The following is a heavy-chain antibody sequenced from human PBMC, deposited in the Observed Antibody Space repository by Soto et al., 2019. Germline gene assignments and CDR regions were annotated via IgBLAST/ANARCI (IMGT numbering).Heavy chain of an antibody. CDR1: GASIGIGGYS. D-gene: IGHD4-17*01. CDR2: IYHSGST. CDR3: ARDYGGFDY. J-gene: IGHJ4*02. Sequence: LSLTGAVFGASIGIGGYSWSWLRQSPGKRLERSGYIYHSGSTYYNPSLKSRVTISVDRSKNQFSLKLSSVTAADTAVYYCARDYGGFDYWGQGTLVTVSS. V-gene: IGHV4-30-2*06.